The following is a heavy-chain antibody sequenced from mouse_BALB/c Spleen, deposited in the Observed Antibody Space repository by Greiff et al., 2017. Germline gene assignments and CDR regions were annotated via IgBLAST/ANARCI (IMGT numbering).Heavy chain of an antibody. CDR3: ARGGDFAY. CDR2: IDTSDSYT. Sequence: QVHVKQPGAELVMPGASVKMSCKASGYTFTDYWMHWVKQRPGQGLEWIGAIDTSDSYTSYNQKFKGKATLTVDESSSTAYMQLSSLTSEDSAVYYCARGGDFAYWGQGTLVTVSA. V-gene: IGHV1-69*01. J-gene: IGHJ3*01. CDR1: GYTFTDYW. D-gene: IGHD3-3*01.